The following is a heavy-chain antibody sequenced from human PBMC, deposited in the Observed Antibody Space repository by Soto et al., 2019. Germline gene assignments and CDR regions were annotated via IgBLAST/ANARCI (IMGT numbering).Heavy chain of an antibody. Sequence: EVQLVESGGGLVQPGGSLRLSCAASGFTFSSYSMNWVRQAPGKGLEWVSYISSSSSTIYYADSVKGRFTISRDNAKNSLYLQMNSLRAEDTAVYYCASDPPPTAAADQNTPDYYGMDVWGQGTTVTVSS. CDR1: GFTFSSYS. V-gene: IGHV3-48*01. J-gene: IGHJ6*02. CDR3: ASDPPPTAAADQNTPDYYGMDV. CDR2: ISSSSSTI. D-gene: IGHD6-13*01.